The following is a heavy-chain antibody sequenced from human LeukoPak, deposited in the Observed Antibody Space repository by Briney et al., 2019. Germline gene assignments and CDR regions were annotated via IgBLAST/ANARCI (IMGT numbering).Heavy chain of an antibody. CDR1: GYTFTGYY. D-gene: IGHD5-18*01. CDR3: AVINTAMVLRDY. CDR2: INPNSGGT. Sequence: EASVKVSCKASGYTFTGYYMHWVRQAPGQGLEWMGRINPNSGGTNYAQKFQGRVTMTRDTSISTAYMELSRLRSDDTAVYYCAVINTAMVLRDYWGQGTLVTVSS. J-gene: IGHJ4*02. V-gene: IGHV1-2*06.